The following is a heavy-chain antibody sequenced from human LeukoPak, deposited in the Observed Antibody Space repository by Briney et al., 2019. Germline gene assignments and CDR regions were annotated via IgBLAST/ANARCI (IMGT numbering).Heavy chain of an antibody. D-gene: IGHD2-21*01. V-gene: IGHV3-11*06. J-gene: IGHJ4*02. Sequence: GGSLRLSCAASGFTFSDYYMSWVRQAPGKGLEWVSYISGSSSFTIYADSVKGRFTISRDNAKNSLYLQMKSLRAEDTAVYYCAKVTLRGESPLDYGGRGPLVPVSS. CDR2: ISGSSSFT. CDR3: AKVTLRGESPLDY. CDR1: GFTFSDYY.